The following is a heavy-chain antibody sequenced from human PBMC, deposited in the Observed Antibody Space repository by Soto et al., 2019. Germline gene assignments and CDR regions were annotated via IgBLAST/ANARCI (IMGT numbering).Heavy chain of an antibody. J-gene: IGHJ4*02. CDR2: IKSKTDGGTT. D-gene: IGHD6-19*01. Sequence: GESLKISCAASGFTFSNAWMSWVRQAPGKGLEWVGRIKSKTDGGTTDYAAPVKGRFTISRDDSKNTLYLQMNSLKTEDTAVYYCTTIAVAGTDYWGQGTLVTVSS. V-gene: IGHV3-15*01. CDR1: GFTFSNAW. CDR3: TTIAVAGTDY.